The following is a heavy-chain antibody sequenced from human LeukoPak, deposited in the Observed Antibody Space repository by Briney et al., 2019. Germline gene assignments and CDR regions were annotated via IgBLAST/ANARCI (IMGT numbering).Heavy chain of an antibody. CDR1: GGSISGGRYF. D-gene: IGHD6-19*01. CDR2: IFYSGST. V-gene: IGHV4-39*01. J-gene: IGHJ3*02. Sequence: SETLSLTCTVSGGSISGGRYFWGWIRQPPGKELEWVGTIFYSGSTYYNPSLQGRVTMSVDTSKNQFSLELRSVTAADTSLYYCARHLTNWESVAAPPASDAFGIWGQGAMVTVSS. CDR3: ARHLTNWESVAAPPASDAFGI.